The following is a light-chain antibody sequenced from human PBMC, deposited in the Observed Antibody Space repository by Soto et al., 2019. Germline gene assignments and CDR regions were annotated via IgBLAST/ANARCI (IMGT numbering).Light chain of an antibody. CDR2: GVS. CDR3: QQYEKWPPSIT. V-gene: IGKV3-15*01. J-gene: IGKJ5*01. CDR1: QSVSSY. Sequence: EIVLTQSPATLSLSPGERATLSCRASQSVSSYLAWYQQKPGQAPRLLIYGVSTRATGISARFSGGGSVTEFTLTISSLQSEDFALYYCQQYEKWPPSITFGQGTRL.